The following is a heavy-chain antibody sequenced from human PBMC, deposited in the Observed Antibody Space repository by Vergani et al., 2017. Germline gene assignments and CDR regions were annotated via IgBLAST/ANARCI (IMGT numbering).Heavy chain of an antibody. CDR1: GYSLPELS. J-gene: IGHJ3*02. CDR2: FDPQNLEI. CDR3: ASPLEPGVATLHFDAFDI. D-gene: IGHD2-21*02. Sequence: QVPLEQSGAEVMKPGASVKVSCKVSGYSLPELSLQWVRPAPGKGLEWMGGFDPQNLEINYSQKFQGRVSMTQDSSTDTSYMQRSSLRSEDTGVYYCASPLEPGVATLHFDAFDIWGQGAMVSVSS. V-gene: IGHV1-24*01.